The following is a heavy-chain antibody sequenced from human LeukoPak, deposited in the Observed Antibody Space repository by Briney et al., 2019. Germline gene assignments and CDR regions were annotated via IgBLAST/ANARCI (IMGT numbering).Heavy chain of an antibody. CDR2: INHSGST. Sequence: SETLSLIRAVYGGPFSGYYWSWIRQPPGKGLEWIGEINHSGSTNYNPSLKRRVTISVDTSKNQFSLKLSSVTAADTAVYYCARHFGYYYDSSGFKFDYWGQGTLVTVSS. CDR3: ARHFGYYYDSSGFKFDY. CDR1: GGPFSGYY. J-gene: IGHJ4*02. V-gene: IGHV4-34*01. D-gene: IGHD3-22*01.